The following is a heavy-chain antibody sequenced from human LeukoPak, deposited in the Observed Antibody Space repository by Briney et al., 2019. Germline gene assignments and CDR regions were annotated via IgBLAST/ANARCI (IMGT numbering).Heavy chain of an antibody. D-gene: IGHD3-10*01. Sequence: GGSLRLSCSASGFTFSSSPMHWVRQAPGKGLEYVSSINPSGSFVSYADFAKGRFTISRDNWRNTLHLQMNSLTPDDTAIYYCVREMGSGTHYCLEFWGQGALVTVSA. J-gene: IGHJ4*02. CDR2: INPSGSFV. V-gene: IGHV3-64D*06. CDR3: VREMGSGTHYCLEF. CDR1: GFTFSSSP.